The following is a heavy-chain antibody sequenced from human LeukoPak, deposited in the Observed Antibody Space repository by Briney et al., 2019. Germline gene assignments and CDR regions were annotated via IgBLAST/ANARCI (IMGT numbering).Heavy chain of an antibody. Sequence: ASVRVSCRASGYIFTSYGITWVRQAPGQGLEWMGWISAYNGNTNYAQKLQGRVTMTTDTSTSTAYMELRTLRSDDTAVYFCARGGVGGMRGSSGYDLDNWGQGTLVTVSS. D-gene: IGHD5-12*01. CDR1: GYIFTSYG. V-gene: IGHV1-18*01. CDR3: ARGGVGGMRGSSGYDLDN. CDR2: ISAYNGNT. J-gene: IGHJ4*02.